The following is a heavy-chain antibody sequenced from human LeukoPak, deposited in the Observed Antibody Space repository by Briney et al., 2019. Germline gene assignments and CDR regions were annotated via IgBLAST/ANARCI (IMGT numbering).Heavy chain of an antibody. CDR2: ISGSGGNT. J-gene: IGHJ4*02. Sequence: GGSLRLSCAASGFTFSSYGMSWVRQAPGRGLEWVSAISGSGGNTYYADSVKGRFTISRDNSKNTQYLQMNSLRAEDTAVYYCAKDSGTYGSGSYYETWGQGTLVTVSS. CDR3: AKDSGTYGSGSYYET. V-gene: IGHV3-23*01. D-gene: IGHD3-10*01. CDR1: GFTFSSYG.